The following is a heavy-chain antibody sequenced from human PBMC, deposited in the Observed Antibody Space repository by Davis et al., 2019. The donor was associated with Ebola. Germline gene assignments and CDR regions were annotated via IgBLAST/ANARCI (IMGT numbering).Heavy chain of an antibody. CDR3: ARNLVDMNLSVWFDP. CDR1: GFTFSSYG. Sequence: PGGSLRLSCAASGFTFSSYGMHWVRQAPGKGLEWVAVISYDGSNKYYADSVKGRFTISRDNSKNTLYLQMNSLRAEDTAVYYCARNLVDMNLSVWFDPWGQGTLVTVSS. D-gene: IGHD5-12*01. J-gene: IGHJ5*02. CDR2: ISYDGSNK. V-gene: IGHV3-30*03.